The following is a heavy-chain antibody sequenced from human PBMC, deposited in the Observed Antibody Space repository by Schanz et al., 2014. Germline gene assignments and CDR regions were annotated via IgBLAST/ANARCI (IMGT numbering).Heavy chain of an antibody. Sequence: QVQLVQSGAEVKKPGASVKVSCKASGYTFTSYYMHWVRQAPGQGLEWMGTINPSGGSTSYAQKFQGRVTMTRDTSTSTVYMELSSLRSEDTAVYYCARDGEAAAGCDYWGQGTLSPSPQ. CDR1: GYTFTSYY. CDR3: ARDGEAAAGCDY. CDR2: INPSGGST. J-gene: IGHJ4*02. V-gene: IGHV1-46*03. D-gene: IGHD6-13*01.